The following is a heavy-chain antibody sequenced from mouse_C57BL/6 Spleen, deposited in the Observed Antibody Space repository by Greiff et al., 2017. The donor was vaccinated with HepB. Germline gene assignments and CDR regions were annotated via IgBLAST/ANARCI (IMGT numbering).Heavy chain of an antibody. J-gene: IGHJ3*01. V-gene: IGHV1-18*01. CDR2: INPNNGGT. Sequence: EVQGVESGPELVKPGASVKIPCKASGYTFTDYNMDWVKQSHGKSLEWIGDINPNNGGTIYNQKFKGKATLTVDKSSSTAYMELRSLTSEDTAVYYCARWAYDYDLGFAYWGQGTLVTVSA. CDR3: ARWAYDYDLGFAY. CDR1: GYTFTDYN. D-gene: IGHD2-4*01.